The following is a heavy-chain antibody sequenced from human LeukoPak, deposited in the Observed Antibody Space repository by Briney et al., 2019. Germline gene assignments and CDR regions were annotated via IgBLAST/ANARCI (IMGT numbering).Heavy chain of an antibody. D-gene: IGHD6-13*01. Sequence: SETLSLTCTVSGGTISSSSYYWGWVRQPPGTGLEWIGSIYYSGSTYYNPSLKSRVTISVDTSKNQFSLKLSSVTAADTAVYYCARRKYSSSWYFDYWGQGTLVTVSS. CDR2: IYYSGST. CDR3: ARRKYSSSWYFDY. J-gene: IGHJ4*02. V-gene: IGHV4-39*01. CDR1: GGTISSSSYY.